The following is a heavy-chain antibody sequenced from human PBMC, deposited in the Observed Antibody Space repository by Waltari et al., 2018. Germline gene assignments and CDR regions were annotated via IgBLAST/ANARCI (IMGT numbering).Heavy chain of an antibody. CDR2: VNPHSGGT. Sequence: QVQLVQSGAEGKKPGASAKVYCRASGYIFPGYSLSWLRHAPGQGLEWMGRVNPHSGGTNHAQKFQGRVTMTRDTSINTAYMELSRLTSDDTAAYYCARDVLRGTGVGAFDIWGQGTMVTVSS. CDR3: ARDVLRGTGVGAFDI. CDR1: GYIFPGYS. D-gene: IGHD1-1*01. J-gene: IGHJ3*02. V-gene: IGHV1-2*02.